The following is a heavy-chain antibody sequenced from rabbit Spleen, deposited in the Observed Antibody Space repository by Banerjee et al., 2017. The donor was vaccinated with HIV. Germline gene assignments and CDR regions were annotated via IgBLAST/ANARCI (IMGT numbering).Heavy chain of an antibody. CDR2: INALSGDT. D-gene: IGHD1-1*01. CDR3: ARDPAYASGSGSAIPYL. Sequence: QQQLVESGGGLVKPEGSLTLTCTASGFSFTYSYVMCWVRQAPGKGLEWIACINALSGDTVYASWAKGRFTISRTSSTTVTLQMTSLTAADTATYFCARDPAYASGSGSAIPYLWGQGTLVTVS. J-gene: IGHJ4*01. CDR1: GFSFTYSYV. V-gene: IGHV1S45*01.